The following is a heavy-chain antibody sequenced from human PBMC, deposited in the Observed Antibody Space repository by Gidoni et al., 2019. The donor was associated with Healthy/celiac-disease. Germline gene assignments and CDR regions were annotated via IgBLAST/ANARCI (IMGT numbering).Heavy chain of an antibody. V-gene: IGHV1-8*01. Sequence: QVQLVQSGAEVKKPEASVKVSCKAAGYTVTSDDINWVRQATGQGLEWMGWMSPNSGNTGYAPKFQGSVPMTRNTSISTAYMELSSLRSEDTAVYYCAREPGVGATPGSHYYYGMDVWGQGTTVTVSS. CDR1: GYTVTSDD. CDR3: AREPGVGATPGSHYYYGMDV. D-gene: IGHD1-26*01. CDR2: MSPNSGNT. J-gene: IGHJ6*02.